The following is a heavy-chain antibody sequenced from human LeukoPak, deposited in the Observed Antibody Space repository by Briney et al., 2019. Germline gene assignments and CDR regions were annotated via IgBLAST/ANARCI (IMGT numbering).Heavy chain of an antibody. D-gene: IGHD6-6*01. V-gene: IGHV3-43D*03. CDR2: ISWDGGST. Sequence: PGGSLRLSCAASGFTFDDYAMHWVRQAPGKGLEWVSLISWDGGSTYYADSVKGRFTISRDNSKNSLYLQMNSLRAEDTALYYCAKDTAGYPYSSSSGIDYRGQGTLVTVSS. CDR3: AKDTAGYPYSSSSGIDY. CDR1: GFTFDDYA. J-gene: IGHJ4*02.